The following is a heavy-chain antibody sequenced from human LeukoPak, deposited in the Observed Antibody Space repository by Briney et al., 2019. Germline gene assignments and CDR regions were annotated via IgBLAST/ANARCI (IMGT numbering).Heavy chain of an antibody. CDR2: ISGDGVTT. J-gene: IGHJ1*01. V-gene: IGHV3-64D*06. Sequence: GGSLRLSCSASGFTFSISAMHWVRQAPGKGLQYVSVISGDGVTTSYADSVKGRFTISRDNSKNTVYLQMSGLRADDTAVYYCVGDGRDGHKKYFHHWGQGTLVTVSS. CDR3: VGDGRDGHKKYFHH. D-gene: IGHD5-24*01. CDR1: GFTFSISA.